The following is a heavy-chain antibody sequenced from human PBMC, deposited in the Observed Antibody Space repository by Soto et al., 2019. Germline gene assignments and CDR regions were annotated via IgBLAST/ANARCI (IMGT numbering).Heavy chain of an antibody. CDR1: GGSISSGGYS. Sequence: TLSLTCAVSGGSISSGGYSWSWIRQQPGKGLEWIGYIYHSGSTYYNPSLKSRVTISVDRSKNQFSLKLSSVTAADTDVYYCARYRYYCSGGSCYQAPGFDPWRQGTLVIVS. D-gene: IGHD2-15*01. V-gene: IGHV4-30-2*01. J-gene: IGHJ5*02. CDR3: ARYRYYCSGGSCYQAPGFDP. CDR2: IYHSGST.